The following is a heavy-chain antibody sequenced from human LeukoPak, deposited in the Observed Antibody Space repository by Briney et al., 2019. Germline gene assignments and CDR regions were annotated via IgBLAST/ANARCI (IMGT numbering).Heavy chain of an antibody. CDR3: ARGYYYVSGSYPFFDY. D-gene: IGHD3-10*01. J-gene: IGHJ4*02. CDR2: IYYSGST. CDR1: GGSISSYY. Sequence: SETLSLTCTVSGGSISSYYWSWIRQPPGKGLEWIGYIYYSGSTNYNPSLKSRVTISVDTSKNQFSLKLSSVTAADTAVYYCARGYYYVSGSYPFFDYWGQGTLVTVSS. V-gene: IGHV4-59*12.